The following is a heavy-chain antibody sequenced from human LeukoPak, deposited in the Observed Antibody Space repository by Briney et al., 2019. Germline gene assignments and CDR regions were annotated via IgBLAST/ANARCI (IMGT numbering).Heavy chain of an antibody. Sequence: SVKVSCKASGGTFSSYAISWVRQAPGQGLEWMGGIIPIFGTANYAQKFQGRVTITADESTSTAYMELSSLRSEDTAVYYCARDQQAMIVVVPTTTRYYYYGMDVWGQGTTVTVSS. CDR1: GGTFSSYA. D-gene: IGHD3-22*01. J-gene: IGHJ6*02. CDR2: IIPIFGTA. V-gene: IGHV1-69*13. CDR3: ARDQQAMIVVVPTTTRYYYYGMDV.